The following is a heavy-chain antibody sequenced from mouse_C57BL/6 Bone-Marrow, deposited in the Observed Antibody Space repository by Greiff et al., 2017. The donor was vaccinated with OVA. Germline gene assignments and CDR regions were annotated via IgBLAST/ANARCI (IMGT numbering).Heavy chain of an antibody. D-gene: IGHD2-3*01. V-gene: IGHV1-82*01. CDR1: GYAFSSSW. Sequence: VKLMESGPELVKPGASVKISCKASGYAFSSSWMNWVKQRPGKGLEWIGRIYPGDGDTNYNGKFKGKATLTADKSSSTAYMQLSSLTSEDSAVYFRARYDGYYVNWYFDVWGTGTTVTVSS. CDR2: IYPGDGDT. J-gene: IGHJ1*03. CDR3: ARYDGYYVNWYFDV.